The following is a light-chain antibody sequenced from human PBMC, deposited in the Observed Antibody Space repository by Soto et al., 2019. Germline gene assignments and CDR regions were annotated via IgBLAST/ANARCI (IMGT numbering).Light chain of an antibody. V-gene: IGLV1-51*01. J-gene: IGLJ1*01. Sequence: QSVLTQPPSVSATPGRTGTISCSGSNSNIGNNYVSWYQQLPGTAPKLLIYDNNKRPSEIPDRFSGSKSGTSATLGITGLQPGDEADYYCGTWDSSLSAGVFGTGTKLTVL. CDR3: GTWDSSLSAGV. CDR1: NSNIGNNY. CDR2: DNN.